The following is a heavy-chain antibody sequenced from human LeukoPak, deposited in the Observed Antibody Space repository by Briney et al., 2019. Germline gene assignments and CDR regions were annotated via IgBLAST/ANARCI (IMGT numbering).Heavy chain of an antibody. CDR1: GFTFSSYA. D-gene: IGHD6-6*01. CDR2: ISISCGNK. CDR3: ARLISTSSSRFSDY. Sequence: GGSLRLSCAASGFTFSSYAMSWVRQAPGKGLEWASAISISCGNKYYADSVKGGFTISRDTSRNTLYLQMHSLRDKDTAVYYCARLISTSSSRFSDYWGQGTLVTVSS. V-gene: IGHV3-23*01. J-gene: IGHJ4*02.